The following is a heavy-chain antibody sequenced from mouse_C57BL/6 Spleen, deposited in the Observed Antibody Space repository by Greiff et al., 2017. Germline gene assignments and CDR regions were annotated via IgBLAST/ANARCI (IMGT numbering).Heavy chain of an antibody. V-gene: IGHV1-55*01. D-gene: IGHD1-1*01. CDR3: ARGIGVVAGGYYAMDD. Sequence: VQLQQPGAELVKPGASVKMSCKASGYTFTSYWITWVKQRPGQGLEWIGDIYPGSGSTNYNEKFKSKATLTVDTSSSTAYMQLSSLTSEDSAVYYCARGIGVVAGGYYAMDDWGQGTSVTVSS. CDR1: GYTFTSYW. CDR2: IYPGSGST. J-gene: IGHJ4*01.